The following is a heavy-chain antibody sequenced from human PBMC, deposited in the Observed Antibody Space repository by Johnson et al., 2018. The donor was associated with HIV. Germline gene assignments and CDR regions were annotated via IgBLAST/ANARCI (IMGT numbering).Heavy chain of an antibody. V-gene: IGHV3-15*01. D-gene: IGHD2-15*01. CDR1: GFTFSNAW. J-gene: IGHJ3*02. CDR3: TTDHCCGDSCCRGGSCYNAFDI. CDR2: IKSKTDGGTT. Sequence: VQLVESGGGLVQPGGSLRLSCAASGFTFSNAWMSWVRQAPGKGLEWVGRIKSKTDGGTTDYAAPVKGRFTISRDDSKNTLYLQMNSLKTEDTAVYYCTTDHCCGDSCCRGGSCYNAFDIWGQGTMVTVSS.